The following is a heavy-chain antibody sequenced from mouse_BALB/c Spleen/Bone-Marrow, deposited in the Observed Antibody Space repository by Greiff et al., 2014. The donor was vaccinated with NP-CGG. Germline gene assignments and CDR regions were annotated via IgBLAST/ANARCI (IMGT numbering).Heavy chain of an antibody. CDR3: ARHERGYPYAMDY. D-gene: IGHD2-2*01. CDR1: GFPLTLYG. Sequence: VQLVESGPDLVAPSQSLSITCTVSGFPLTLYGVHWVRQSPGKGLEWLVVIWSDGTTTYNSALKSRLSISKDNSKSQVFLKLNSLQTDDTAMYYCARHERGYPYAMDYWGQGTSVTVYS. J-gene: IGHJ4*01. V-gene: IGHV2-6-2*01. CDR2: IWSDGTT.